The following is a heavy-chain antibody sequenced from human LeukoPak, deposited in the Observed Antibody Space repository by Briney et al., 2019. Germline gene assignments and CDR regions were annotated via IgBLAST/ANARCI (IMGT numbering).Heavy chain of an antibody. V-gene: IGHV3-7*04. J-gene: IGHJ4*02. D-gene: IGHD3-22*01. CDR2: IKEAGTET. Sequence: GGSFGLSCGISRFTFSSYSMTWVRQAPGKGQEWVATIKEAGTETFYVDSVKGRFTISRDNAKNSLFLQMNSLRAEDTAVYFCATDDLKNRGYYNIEDWGQGTLVTVSS. CDR3: ATDDLKNRGYYNIED. CDR1: RFTFSSYS.